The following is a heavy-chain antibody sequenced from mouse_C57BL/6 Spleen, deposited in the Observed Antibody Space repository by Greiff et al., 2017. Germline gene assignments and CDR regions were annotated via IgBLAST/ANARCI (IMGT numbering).Heavy chain of an antibody. Sequence: VHVKQSGAELVRPGASVKLSCTASGFNIKDYYMHWVKQRPEQGLEWIGRIEPEDGDTEYAPKFQGKATMTADTSSNTAYLQLSSLTSEDTAVYYCTAGGDGYLFAYWGQGTLVTVSA. D-gene: IGHD2-3*01. J-gene: IGHJ3*01. CDR3: TAGGDGYLFAY. V-gene: IGHV14-1*01. CDR2: IEPEDGDT. CDR1: GFNIKDYY.